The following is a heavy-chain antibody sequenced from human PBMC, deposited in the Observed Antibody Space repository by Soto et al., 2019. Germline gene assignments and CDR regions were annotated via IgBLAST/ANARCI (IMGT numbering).Heavy chain of an antibody. CDR1: GFTFSGSA. Sequence: HPGGSVRLSCAASGFTFSGSAMHWVRQASGKGLEWVGRIRSKANSYATAYAASVKGRFTISRDDSKNTAYLQMNSLKTEDTAVYYCTSKPGIAVASFDIWGQGTMVTVS. CDR3: TSKPGIAVASFDI. J-gene: IGHJ3*02. V-gene: IGHV3-73*01. D-gene: IGHD6-19*01. CDR2: IRSKANSYAT.